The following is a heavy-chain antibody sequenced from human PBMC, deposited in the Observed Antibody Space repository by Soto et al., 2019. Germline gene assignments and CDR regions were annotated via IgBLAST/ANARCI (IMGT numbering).Heavy chain of an antibody. CDR3: TRDEVVGSA. J-gene: IGHJ5*02. CDR1: GYSFTRYA. Sequence: ASVKVSCKASGYSFTRYAIHWVRQAPGQGLEWMGWINTGNGDTKYSPKLQGRLTITRDTSASTGYMDLISLRSEDTAVYYCTRDEVVGSAWGQGTLVTVSS. D-gene: IGHD3-22*01. CDR2: INTGNGDT. V-gene: IGHV1-3*04.